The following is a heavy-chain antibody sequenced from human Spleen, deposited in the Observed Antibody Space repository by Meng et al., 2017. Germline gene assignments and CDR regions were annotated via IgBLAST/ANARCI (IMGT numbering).Heavy chain of an antibody. CDR1: GGSLSGYY. Sequence: QVHLEQWGAGLLKPSEALSLTCAVYGGSLSGYYWSWIRHPPGRGLEWIGQIKHSGSTIYNPSLKSRVTISLDTSNNHFSLKLNSVTAADTAVYFCARGPITETHDFDSWGQGPLVTVSS. J-gene: IGHJ4*02. CDR3: ARGPITETHDFDS. V-gene: IGHV4-34*02. D-gene: IGHD4-17*01. CDR2: IKHSGST.